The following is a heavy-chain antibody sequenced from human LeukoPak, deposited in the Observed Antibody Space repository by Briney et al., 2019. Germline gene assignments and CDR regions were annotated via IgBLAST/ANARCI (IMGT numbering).Heavy chain of an antibody. V-gene: IGHV3-23*01. J-gene: IGHJ4*02. CDR1: GFTFSSSA. D-gene: IGHD6-19*01. CDR2: ISGSGDRT. Sequence: GGSLRLSCAASGFTFSSSAMSWVRQAPGKGLEWVSTISGSGDRTYYADSVKGRFTISRDNSKNTLFLHMNSLRAEDTAVYYCAKSVGGWYDYFDYWGQGTLVTVSS. CDR3: AKSVGGWYDYFDY.